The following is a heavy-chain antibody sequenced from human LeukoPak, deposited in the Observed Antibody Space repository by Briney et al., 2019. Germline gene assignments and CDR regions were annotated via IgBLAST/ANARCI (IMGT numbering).Heavy chain of an antibody. CDR2: VKSDGTAT. D-gene: IGHD5-18*01. CDR3: AKDRRYSYGPSDY. J-gene: IGHJ4*02. Sequence: GGSLRLSCAASGFTFSSHLMHWVRQAQGTGLVWVSSVKSDGTATNYADSVKGRFTISRDNAKNTLYLQMNSLRAEDTAVYYCAKDRRYSYGPSDYWGQGTLVTVSS. CDR1: GFTFSSHL. V-gene: IGHV3-74*01.